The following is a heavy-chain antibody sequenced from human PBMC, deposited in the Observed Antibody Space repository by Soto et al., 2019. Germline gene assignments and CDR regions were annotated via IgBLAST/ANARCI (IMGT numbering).Heavy chain of an antibody. Sequence: PSETLSLTCTVSGGSISSYYWSWIRQPPGKGLEWIGYIYYSGSTNYNPSLKSRVTISVDTSKNQFSLKLSSVTAADTAVYYCARETGRDGYKHLDYWGQGTLVTVSS. J-gene: IGHJ4*02. CDR3: ARETGRDGYKHLDY. D-gene: IGHD2-21*01. CDR2: IYYSGST. CDR1: GGSISSYY. V-gene: IGHV4-59*12.